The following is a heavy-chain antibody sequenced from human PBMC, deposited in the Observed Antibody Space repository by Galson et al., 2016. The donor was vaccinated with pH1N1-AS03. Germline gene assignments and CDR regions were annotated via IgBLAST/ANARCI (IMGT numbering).Heavy chain of an antibody. J-gene: IGHJ5*02. CDR3: AGDRYFPGWSYERWFDP. Sequence: SETLSLTCTVSGGSINSHYWSRIRQPPGKGLEWIGCIHYSGSTNYNPSLKSRVTISLDTSKRQLSLKLSSVTAADTAVYYCAGDRYFPGWSYERWFDPWGQGTQVTVSS. CDR1: GGSINSHY. D-gene: IGHD1-26*01. V-gene: IGHV4-59*11. CDR2: IHYSGST.